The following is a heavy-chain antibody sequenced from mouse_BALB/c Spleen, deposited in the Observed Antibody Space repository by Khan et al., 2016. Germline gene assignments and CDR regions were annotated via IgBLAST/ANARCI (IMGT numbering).Heavy chain of an antibody. D-gene: IGHD1-2*01. V-gene: IGHV3-8*02. CDR3: ATWDYYGSAFAY. Sequence: EVRRQESGPSLAKPSQTLSLTCSVTGDSITSGHWNWIRKFPGNKFDFMGYISHSGDSYYNPSLKSRISITRYTSKNQYYLQLDSVTTEDTATYCCATWDYYGSAFAYWGQGTLVTVSA. J-gene: IGHJ3*01. CDR1: GDSITSGH. CDR2: ISHSGDS.